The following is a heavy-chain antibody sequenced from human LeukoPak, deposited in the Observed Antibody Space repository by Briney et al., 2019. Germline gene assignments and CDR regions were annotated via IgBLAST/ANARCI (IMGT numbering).Heavy chain of an antibody. CDR2: ITSSSSTI. J-gene: IGHJ6*02. V-gene: IGHV3-48*02. Sequence: GGSLRLSCAASGFTFSSYCMTWARQSPGKGLEWVSYITSSSSTIYYADSVKGRFTVSRDNAKNSLYLQMNSLRDEDTAVYYCARDRLLVGTTAQYSGVDVWGQGITVTVSS. CDR3: ARDRLLVGTTAQYSGVDV. D-gene: IGHD1-26*01. CDR1: GFTFSSYC.